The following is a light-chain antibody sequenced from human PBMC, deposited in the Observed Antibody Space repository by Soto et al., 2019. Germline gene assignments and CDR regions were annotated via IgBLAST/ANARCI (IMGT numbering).Light chain of an antibody. CDR3: QQYGSSGT. J-gene: IGKJ1*01. Sequence: EIVLTQSPGPLSLSPGERATLSCRASQSISSSYLAWYQQKPGQAPRLLIYGASNRATGIPDRFSGSGSGTDFTLTISRLEPEDFAVYYCQQYGSSGTFGQGTKVDI. CDR2: GAS. CDR1: QSISSSY. V-gene: IGKV3-20*01.